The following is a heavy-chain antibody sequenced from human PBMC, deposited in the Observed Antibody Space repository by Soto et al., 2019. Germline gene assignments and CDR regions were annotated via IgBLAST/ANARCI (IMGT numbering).Heavy chain of an antibody. D-gene: IGHD5-18*01. J-gene: IGHJ4*02. Sequence: GGSLRLSCAAPGFTFSSYAMSWVRQAPGKGLEWVSAISGSGGSTYYADSVKGRFTISRDNSKDTLYLQMNSLRAEDTAVYYCAKGIRGYSYGPDYWGQGTLVTVSS. V-gene: IGHV3-23*01. CDR2: ISGSGGST. CDR1: GFTFSSYA. CDR3: AKGIRGYSYGPDY.